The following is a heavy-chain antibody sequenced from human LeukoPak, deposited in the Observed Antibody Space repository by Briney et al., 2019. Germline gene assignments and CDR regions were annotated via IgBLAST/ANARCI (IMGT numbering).Heavy chain of an antibody. V-gene: IGHV3-23*01. CDR2: ISGSGGST. CDR1: GFTFSTYA. Sequence: GGSLRLSCAASGFTFSTYAMSWVRQAPGKGLEWVSAISGSGGSTYFADPVKGRFTISRDNSKNTLYLQMNSLRAEDTAVYYCAKGLGEVVVMWYWGQGTLVTVSS. J-gene: IGHJ4*02. D-gene: IGHD3-22*01. CDR3: AKGLGEVVVMWY.